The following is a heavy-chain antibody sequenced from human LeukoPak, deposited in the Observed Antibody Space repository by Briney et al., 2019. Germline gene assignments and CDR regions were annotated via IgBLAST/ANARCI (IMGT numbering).Heavy chain of an antibody. D-gene: IGHD5-12*01. Sequence: SETLSLTCTVSGGSFSFYYWSWIRQPPERGLEWIGYIYYSGTTNYNPSLKSRVTISVDTSKNQFSLKLSSVTAADTAVYYCARLIVATITGDDYWGQGTLVTVSS. CDR3: ARLIVATITGDDY. CDR2: IYYSGTT. V-gene: IGHV4-59*12. J-gene: IGHJ4*02. CDR1: GGSFSFYY.